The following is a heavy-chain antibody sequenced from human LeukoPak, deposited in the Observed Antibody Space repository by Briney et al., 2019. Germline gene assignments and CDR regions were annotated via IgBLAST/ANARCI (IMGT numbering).Heavy chain of an antibody. D-gene: IGHD1-26*01. Sequence: GGSLRLSCTASAAIFSSNAMHWVRQAPGKVLEWVAFIRYDGSSKYYADSVKGRFTISRDTSKNTSYLQMNSLRAEDTAVYYCAKGLPSGLSDYWGQGTLVTVSS. CDR2: IRYDGSSK. J-gene: IGHJ4*02. CDR3: AKGLPSGLSDY. CDR1: AAIFSSNA. V-gene: IGHV3-30*02.